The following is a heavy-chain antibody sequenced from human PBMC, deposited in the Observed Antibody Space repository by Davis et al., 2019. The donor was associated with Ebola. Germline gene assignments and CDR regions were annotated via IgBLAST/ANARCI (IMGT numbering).Heavy chain of an antibody. J-gene: IGHJ4*02. CDR1: GFSFSRYW. D-gene: IGHD5-12*01. CDR3: ARTIWWLFGY. Sequence: GESLKISCAASGFSFSRYWMHWVRQAPGKGLEWVANIKQDGSEKYYVDSVKGRFTISRDNAKNSLYLQMNSLRAEDTAVYYCARTIWWLFGYWGQGTLVTVSS. V-gene: IGHV3-7*01. CDR2: IKQDGSEK.